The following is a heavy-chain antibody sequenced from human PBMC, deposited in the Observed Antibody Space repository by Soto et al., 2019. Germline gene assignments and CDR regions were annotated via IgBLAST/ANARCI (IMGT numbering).Heavy chain of an antibody. CDR2: IYPGDSDT. D-gene: IGHD6-19*01. CDR1: GYSFTSYW. CDR3: ARHGPAGYYYYGMDV. J-gene: IGHJ6*02. V-gene: IGHV5-51*01. Sequence: RGESLKISCKGSGYSFTSYWIGWVRQMPGKGLEWMGIIYPGDSDTRYSPSFQGQVTISADKSISTAYLQWSSLKASDTAMYYCARHGPAGYYYYGMDVWGQGTTVTVSS.